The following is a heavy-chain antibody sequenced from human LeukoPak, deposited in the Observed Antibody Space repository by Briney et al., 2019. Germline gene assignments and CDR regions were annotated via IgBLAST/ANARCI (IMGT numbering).Heavy chain of an antibody. CDR2: IDPSDSYT. CDR1: GYSFTSYW. D-gene: IGHD5-18*01. J-gene: IGHJ5*02. CDR3: ARDSGYSYGPYDNWFDP. Sequence: GESLKISCKGSGYSFTSYWISWVRQLPGKGLEWMGRIDPSDSYTNYSPSFQGHVTISADKSISTVYLQWSSLKASDTAMYYCARDSGYSYGPYDNWFDPWGQGTLVTVSS. V-gene: IGHV5-10-1*01.